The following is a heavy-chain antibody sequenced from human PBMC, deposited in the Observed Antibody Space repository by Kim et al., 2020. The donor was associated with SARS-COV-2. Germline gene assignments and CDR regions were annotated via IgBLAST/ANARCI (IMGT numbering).Heavy chain of an antibody. J-gene: IGHJ4*02. CDR3: AKDYKPLGYYLFSNFDY. V-gene: IGHV3-9*01. D-gene: IGHD3-22*01. Sequence: VKGRFTISRDNAKNSLYLQMNSLRAEDTALYYCAKDYKPLGYYLFSNFDYWGQGTLVTVSS.